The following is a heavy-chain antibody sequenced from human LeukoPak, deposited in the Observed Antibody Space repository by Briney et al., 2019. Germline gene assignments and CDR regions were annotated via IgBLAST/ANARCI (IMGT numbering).Heavy chain of an antibody. CDR3: AKGRPVLLWFGELY. J-gene: IGHJ4*02. D-gene: IGHD3-10*01. Sequence: GGSLRLSCAASGFTFSSYAMSWVRQAPGKGLERVSAISGSGGSTYYADSVKGRFTISRDNSKNTLYLQMNSLRAEDTAVYYCAKGRPVLLWFGELYWGQGTLVTVSS. V-gene: IGHV3-23*01. CDR1: GFTFSSYA. CDR2: ISGSGGST.